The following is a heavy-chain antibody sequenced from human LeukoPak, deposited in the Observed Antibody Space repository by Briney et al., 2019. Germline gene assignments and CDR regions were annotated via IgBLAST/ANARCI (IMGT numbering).Heavy chain of an antibody. CDR3: ARSHPRAYCTNGVCYRDLAGDY. CDR2: TWYDGSYK. Sequence: GRSVRLSCAASGFPFSSYGMHWVRQAPGKGLEWVAVTWYDGSYKWYADSVKGRFTISRDNFKSTLYLQMNSLRAEDTAVYYCARSHPRAYCTNGVCYRDLAGDYWGQGTLVTVSS. V-gene: IGHV3-33*01. D-gene: IGHD2-8*01. J-gene: IGHJ4*02. CDR1: GFPFSSYG.